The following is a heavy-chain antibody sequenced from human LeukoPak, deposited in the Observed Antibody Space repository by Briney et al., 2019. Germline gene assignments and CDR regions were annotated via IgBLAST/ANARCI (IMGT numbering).Heavy chain of an antibody. CDR1: GFTFSSYS. V-gene: IGHV3-21*01. D-gene: IGHD3-10*01. J-gene: IGHJ4*02. CDR3: ARAGSHWHYVY. CDR2: ISSSSSYI. Sequence: NPGGSLRLSCAASGFTFSSYSMNWVRQAPGKGLEWVSSISSSSSYIYYADSVKGRFTISRDNAKNSLSLQMNNLRVEVTAVYCCARAGSHWHYVYWGQGTVVTVSS.